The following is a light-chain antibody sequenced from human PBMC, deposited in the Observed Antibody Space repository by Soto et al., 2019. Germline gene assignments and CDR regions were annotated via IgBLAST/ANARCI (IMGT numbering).Light chain of an antibody. V-gene: IGKV1-39*01. CDR1: ESIANY. Sequence: DIQMTQSPSSLSASVGDRVTITCRASESIANYLNWYQQKPGKAPNLLICAASTLQTGVPSRFSGSGSGTDFTLTISSLQTEDFATYFCQQSYISPYTFGQGTKLDI. CDR2: AAS. CDR3: QQSYISPYT. J-gene: IGKJ2*01.